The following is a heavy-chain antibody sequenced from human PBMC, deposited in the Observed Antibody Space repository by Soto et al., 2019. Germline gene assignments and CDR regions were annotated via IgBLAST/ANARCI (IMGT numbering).Heavy chain of an antibody. D-gene: IGHD3-10*01. CDR3: ARVFKGFQSYYYGSGSYRPRYYFDY. CDR1: GGSFSGYY. J-gene: IGHJ4*02. Sequence: NPSETLSLTCAVYGGSFSGYYWSWIRQPPGKGLEWIGEINHSGSTNYNPSLKSRVTISVDTSKNQFSLKLSSVTAADTAVYYCARVFKGFQSYYYGSGSYRPRYYFDYWGQGTLVTVSS. V-gene: IGHV4-34*01. CDR2: INHSGST.